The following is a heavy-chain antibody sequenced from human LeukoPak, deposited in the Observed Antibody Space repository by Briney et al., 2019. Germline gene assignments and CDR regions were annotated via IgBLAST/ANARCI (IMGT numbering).Heavy chain of an antibody. Sequence: GGPLRLSCAASGFTFSSYWMSWVRQAPGKGLEWVANIKQDGSEKDYVDSVKGRFTISRDNSKNTLYLQMNSLRAEDTAVYYCAKAIYSNYEGYWGQGTLVTVSS. CDR1: GFTFSSYW. CDR2: IKQDGSEK. V-gene: IGHV3-7*03. D-gene: IGHD4-11*01. J-gene: IGHJ4*02. CDR3: AKAIYSNYEGY.